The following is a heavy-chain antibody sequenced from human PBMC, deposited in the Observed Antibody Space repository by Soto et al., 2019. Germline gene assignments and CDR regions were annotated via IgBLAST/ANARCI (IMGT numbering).Heavy chain of an antibody. V-gene: IGHV1-18*01. CDR1: GYTFITYA. J-gene: IGHJ4*02. CDR3: ARPVASGWESGFDY. CDR2: INTFNGNT. D-gene: IGHD6-19*01. Sequence: QVQLVQSGAEVKKPGASVKVSCKASGYTFITYATSWVRQAPGQGLEWMGWINTFNGNTKYAQKFQGRVTMTTDTSTSTAYMDLRSLRSDDTAMYYCARPVASGWESGFDYWGQGTLVTVSS.